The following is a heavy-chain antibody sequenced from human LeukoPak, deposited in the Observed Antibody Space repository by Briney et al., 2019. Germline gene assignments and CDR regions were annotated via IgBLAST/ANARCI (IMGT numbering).Heavy chain of an antibody. V-gene: IGHV3-21*01. CDR3: ARVMCDDCYPTPSSYYMDV. Sequence: PGGSLTLSCAASGFTFSAFTMNWVRQAPGKGLEWVSSICSSSYYIYYADSVKGRFTISRDNARNSLYLQMNSLRAEDTAIYYCARVMCDDCYPTPSSYYMDVWGKGTTVTVSS. CDR2: ICSSSYYI. J-gene: IGHJ6*03. CDR1: GFTFSAFT. D-gene: IGHD2-21*02.